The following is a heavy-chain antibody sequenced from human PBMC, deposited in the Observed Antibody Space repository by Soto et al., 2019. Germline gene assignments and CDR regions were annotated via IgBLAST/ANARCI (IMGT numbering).Heavy chain of an antibody. CDR2: ISGNTGKT. CDR3: ARETGVVVIVKGEFEF. J-gene: IGHJ4*02. V-gene: IGHV1-18*04. Sequence: VQLVQSGAEVKKPGASVKVSCKASGYTFSRFSISWVRQAPGQGLEWMGWISGNTGKTHYAQKFQDRVTMTADTSTNTAHMELRSLRSDDTAVYYCARETGVVVIVKGEFEFWGQGILVTVSS. D-gene: IGHD2-15*01. CDR1: GYTFSRFS.